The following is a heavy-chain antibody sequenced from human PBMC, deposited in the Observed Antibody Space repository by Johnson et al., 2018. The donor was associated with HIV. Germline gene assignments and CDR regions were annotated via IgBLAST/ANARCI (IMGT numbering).Heavy chain of an antibody. CDR2: IYSGGST. CDR3: ARDVKVCAFDI. D-gene: IGHD3-16*01. Sequence: VQLVESGGGLVQPGGSLRLSCAASGFTVSSNYMSWVRQAPGKGLEWVSVIYSGGSTYYADSVKGRFTISRDNSKNTLYLQMNSLRAEDTAVYYCARDVKVCAFDIWGQGTRVTVSS. J-gene: IGHJ3*02. V-gene: IGHV3-66*01. CDR1: GFTVSSNY.